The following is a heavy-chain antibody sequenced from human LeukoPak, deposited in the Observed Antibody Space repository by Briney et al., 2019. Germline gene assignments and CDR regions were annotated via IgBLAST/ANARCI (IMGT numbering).Heavy chain of an antibody. V-gene: IGHV4-59*01. D-gene: IGHD5-12*01. CDR2: IYYSGST. CDR3: ARVGYSGYDYRGAFDI. CDR1: GGSISTYY. Sequence: SETLSLTCAVSGGSISTYYWSWIRQPPGKGLEWIGCIYYSGSTNYNPSLKSRVTISVDTSKNQFSLKLSSMTAADTAVYYCARVGYSGYDYRGAFDIWGQGTMVTVSS. J-gene: IGHJ3*02.